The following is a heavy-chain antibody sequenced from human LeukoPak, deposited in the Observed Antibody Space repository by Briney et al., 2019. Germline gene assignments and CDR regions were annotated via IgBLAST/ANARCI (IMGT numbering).Heavy chain of an antibody. CDR3: AKDWSSMVRGVIEY. D-gene: IGHD3-10*01. V-gene: IGHV3-23*01. CDR1: GFTFSSYA. J-gene: IGHJ4*02. Sequence: GGSLRLSCAASGFTFSSYAMSWVRQAPGKGLEWVSAISGSGGSTYYADSVKGRFTISRDNSKNTLYLQMDSLRAEDTAVYYCAKDWSSMVRGVIEYWGQGTLVTVSS. CDR2: ISGSGGST.